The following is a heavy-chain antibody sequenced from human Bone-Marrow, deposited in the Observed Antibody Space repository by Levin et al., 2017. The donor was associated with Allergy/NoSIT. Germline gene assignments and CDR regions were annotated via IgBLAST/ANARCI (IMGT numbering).Heavy chain of an antibody. CDR2: IYNSENT. V-gene: IGHV4-4*08. D-gene: IGHD2-15*01. J-gene: IGHJ6*02. CDR3: AKMFRGAYSHYYHGLDV. CDR1: GGSISNYR. Sequence: SQTLSLTCTVSGGSISNYRWSWVRQPPGKALEFIGYIYNSENTNYNPSLKSRVTISLDTSNNQISLHLDSVTAADTAVYYCAKMFRGAYSHYYHGLDVWGQGITVTVSS.